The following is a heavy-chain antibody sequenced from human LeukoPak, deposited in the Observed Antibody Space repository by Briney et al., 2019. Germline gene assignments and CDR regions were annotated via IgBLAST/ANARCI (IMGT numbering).Heavy chain of an antibody. CDR1: GYSFTNYW. CDR2: IYPDDSDT. V-gene: IGHV5-51*01. CDR3: ARHETGGYYPDY. J-gene: IGHJ4*02. Sequence: ESLKISCKGSGYSFTNYWIGWVRQMPGKGLEWLGIIYPDDSDTRYSPSFQGQVTISADKSISIAYLQWSSLKASDTAMYYCARHETGGYYPDYWGQGTLVTVSS. D-gene: IGHD3-10*01.